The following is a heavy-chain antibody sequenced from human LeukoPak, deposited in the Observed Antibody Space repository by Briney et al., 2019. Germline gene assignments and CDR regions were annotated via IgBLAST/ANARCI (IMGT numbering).Heavy chain of an antibody. CDR1: GFSVSSDY. CDR2: IYIGGST. D-gene: IGHD1-1*01. V-gene: IGHV3-53*01. Sequence: PGGSLRLSCAASGFSVSSDYIGWVRQAPGKGLEWVSVIYIGGSTYYADSVKGRFTISRDNSKNTVYLKTNSLSPENTAVYTCVRGKTGSPCDSWGQGTLVTVSS. CDR3: VRGKTGSPCDS. J-gene: IGHJ4*02.